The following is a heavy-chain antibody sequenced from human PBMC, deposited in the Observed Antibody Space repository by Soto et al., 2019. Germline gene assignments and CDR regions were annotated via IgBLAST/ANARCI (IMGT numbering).Heavy chain of an antibody. V-gene: IGHV3-30-3*01. CDR1: GFTFSSYA. CDR2: ISYDGSNK. D-gene: IGHD4-17*01. J-gene: IGHJ5*02. CDR3: ARDSYDYGDPPWGWFDP. Sequence: GCLLLAWSASGFTFSSYAMHWVRQAPGKGLEWVAVISYDGSNKYYADSVKGRFTISRGNSKNTLYLQMNSLRAEDTAVYYCARDSYDYGDPPWGWFDPWGQGTLVTVYS.